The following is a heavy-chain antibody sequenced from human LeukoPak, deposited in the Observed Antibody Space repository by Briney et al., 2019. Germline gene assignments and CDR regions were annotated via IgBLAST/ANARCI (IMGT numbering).Heavy chain of an antibody. CDR1: GGTFSSYA. Sequence: GASVKVPCKASGGTFSSYAISWVRQAPGQGLEWMGGIIPIFGTANYAQKFQGRVTITTDESTSTAYMELSSLRSEDTAVYYCARGTPAIFGVVIIHDAFDIWGQGTMVTVSS. V-gene: IGHV1-69*05. D-gene: IGHD3-3*01. CDR2: IIPIFGTA. CDR3: ARGTPAIFGVVIIHDAFDI. J-gene: IGHJ3*02.